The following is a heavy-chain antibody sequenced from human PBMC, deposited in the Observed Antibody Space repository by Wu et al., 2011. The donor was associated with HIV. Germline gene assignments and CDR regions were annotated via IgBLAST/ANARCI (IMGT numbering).Heavy chain of an antibody. J-gene: IGHJ6*02. CDR1: GYTFTGYY. Sequence: QVQLVQSGAEVKKPGASVKVSCKTSGYTFTGYYIHWVRQAPGQGLEWMGWINPNTGGIKYAQKFQGRVTMTRDTSISTAYMELSRLKSDDTAVYYCARDESGSSSXYGMDVWGQGTTVTVSS. V-gene: IGHV1-2*02. CDR2: INPNTGGI. CDR3: ARDESGSSSXYGMDV. D-gene: IGHD1-26*01.